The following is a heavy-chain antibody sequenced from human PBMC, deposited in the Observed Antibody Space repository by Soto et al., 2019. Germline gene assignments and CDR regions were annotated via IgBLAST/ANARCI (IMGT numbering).Heavy chain of an antibody. D-gene: IGHD6-19*01. V-gene: IGHV3-23*01. Sequence: GGSLRLSCAASGFSFSNYAMSWVRQAPGKGLERVSAIGETGVTTYYVASVQGRFTISRDNSENILYLQMDSLRAEDTAIYYCATQKYSSGRFFDNWGQGALVTVSS. CDR1: GFSFSNYA. J-gene: IGHJ4*02. CDR2: IGETGVTT. CDR3: ATQKYSSGRFFDN.